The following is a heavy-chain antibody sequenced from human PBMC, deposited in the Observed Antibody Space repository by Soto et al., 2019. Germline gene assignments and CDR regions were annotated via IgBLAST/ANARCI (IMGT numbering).Heavy chain of an antibody. CDR1: GFTFSSYG. Sequence: GGSLRLSCAASGFTFSSYGMHWVRQAPGKGLEWVAVISYDGSNKYYADSVKGRFTISRDNSKNTLYLQMNSLRAEDTAVYYCAKDPYYYDSSGLFDYWGQGT. J-gene: IGHJ4*02. D-gene: IGHD3-22*01. CDR3: AKDPYYYDSSGLFDY. CDR2: ISYDGSNK. V-gene: IGHV3-30*18.